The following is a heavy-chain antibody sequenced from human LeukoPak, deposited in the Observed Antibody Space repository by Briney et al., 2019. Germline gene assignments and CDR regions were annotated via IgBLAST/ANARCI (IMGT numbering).Heavy chain of an antibody. Sequence: PGGSLRLSSAVSGLSVADTYMAWVRQASGKGLQWVATLYIAGESYYADSVRGRFNISRDNSENTLYLQMTTVRDDDTAIYYCAAGFRSEFIYFYLHVWGKGTPVTVSS. CDR3: AAGFRSEFIYFYLHV. CDR1: GLSVADTY. D-gene: IGHD1-14*01. CDR2: LYIAGES. J-gene: IGHJ6*03. V-gene: IGHV3-53*01.